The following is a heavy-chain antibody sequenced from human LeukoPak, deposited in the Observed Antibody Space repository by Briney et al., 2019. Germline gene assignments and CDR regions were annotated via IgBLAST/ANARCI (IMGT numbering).Heavy chain of an antibody. CDR3: ARGLGYSGGWNPYY. D-gene: IGHD6-19*01. CDR2: INHSGRT. J-gene: IGHJ4*02. CDR1: GGSFRGYY. Sequence: SETLSLTCAVYGGSFRGYYWSWIRQPPGKGLEWIGEINHSGRTNYNPSLKSRVTISVDTPKNQFSLKLSSVTAADTAVYYCARGLGYSGGWNPYYWGQGTLVTVSS. V-gene: IGHV4-34*01.